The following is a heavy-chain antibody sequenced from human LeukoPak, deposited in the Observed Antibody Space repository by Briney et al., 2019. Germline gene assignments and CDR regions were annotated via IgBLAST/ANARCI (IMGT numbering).Heavy chain of an antibody. CDR1: GFTVSSNY. Sequence: GGSLRLSCAASGFTVSSNYMSWVRQAPGKGLEWVSVIYSGGSTYYADSVKGRFTISRDNSKNTLYLQMNSLRAEDTAVYYCARGSGYSSNWELDYWGQGILVTVSS. CDR3: ARGSGYSSNWELDY. V-gene: IGHV3-53*01. CDR2: IYSGGST. D-gene: IGHD6-13*01. J-gene: IGHJ4*02.